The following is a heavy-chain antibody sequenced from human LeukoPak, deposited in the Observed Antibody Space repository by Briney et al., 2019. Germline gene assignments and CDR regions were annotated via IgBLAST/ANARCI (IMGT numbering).Heavy chain of an antibody. CDR2: IYPGDSDT. D-gene: IGHD3-22*01. CDR1: GYSFTTYW. J-gene: IGHJ4*02. V-gene: IGHV5-51*01. Sequence: GESLKISCKGSGYSFTTYWIGWVRQMPGKGLEWMGIIYPGDSDTRYSPSFQGQVTISADKSICTAYLQWSSLKASDTAMYYCARQLYYDSSGYCDYWGQGTLVTVSS. CDR3: ARQLYYDSSGYCDY.